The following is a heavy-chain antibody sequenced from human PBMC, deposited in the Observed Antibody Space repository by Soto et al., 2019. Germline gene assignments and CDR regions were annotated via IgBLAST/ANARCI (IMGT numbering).Heavy chain of an antibody. J-gene: IGHJ5*02. CDR2: ISGTVGSA. CDR3: TRDASRDSSARGWFDP. V-gene: IGHV3-23*01. CDR1: GFTFNTYA. Sequence: GGSLRLSCAVSGFTFNTYAMNWVRQAPGKGLEWVSGISGTVGSANYADSVKGRFTISRDDSKSTLFLQMNTLRAEDTAVYYCTRDASRDSSARGWFDPWGPGTLVTVSS. D-gene: IGHD6-13*01.